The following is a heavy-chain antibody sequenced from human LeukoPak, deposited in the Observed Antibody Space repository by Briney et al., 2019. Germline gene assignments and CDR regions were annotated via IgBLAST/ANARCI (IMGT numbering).Heavy chain of an antibody. CDR1: GGSISSGSYY. Sequence: SQTLSLTCTVSGGSISSGSYYWSWIRQPAGKGLEWIGRIYTSGSTNYNPSLKSRVTISVDTSKNQFSLKLSSVTAADTAVYYCARVSWVYSSSWLDYWGQGTLVTVSS. D-gene: IGHD6-13*01. CDR2: IYTSGST. CDR3: ARVSWVYSSSWLDY. V-gene: IGHV4-61*02. J-gene: IGHJ4*02.